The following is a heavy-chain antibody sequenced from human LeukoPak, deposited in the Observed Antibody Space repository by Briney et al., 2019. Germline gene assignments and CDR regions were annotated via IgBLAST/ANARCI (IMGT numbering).Heavy chain of an antibody. CDR2: INPNSGDT. D-gene: IGHD6-19*01. CDR3: ARDLYSSGWTDAFDI. V-gene: IGHV1-2*02. CDR1: GYTFTGYY. Sequence: ASVKVSCKASGYTFTGYYMHWVRQAPGLGLEWMGWINPNSGDTNYSQKFQGRVSMTRDTSINTAYMELSRLTSDDTAVYYCARDLYSSGWTDAFDIWGQGTMVTVSS. J-gene: IGHJ3*02.